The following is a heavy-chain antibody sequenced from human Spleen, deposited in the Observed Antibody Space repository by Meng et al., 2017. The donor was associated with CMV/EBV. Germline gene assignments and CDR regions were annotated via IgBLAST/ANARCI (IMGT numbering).Heavy chain of an antibody. D-gene: IGHD2-15*01. Sequence: ASVKVSCKASGYNFTGYYMHWVRQAPGQGLEWMGWINPTSGGTNYAQKFQDRVTMTGDTSITTAYMELSRLRSDDMAVYYCARVKRYCTGGSCSSTGYYGMDVWGQGTTVTVSS. CDR1: GYNFTGYY. CDR3: ARVKRYCTGGSCSSTGYYGMDV. J-gene: IGHJ6*02. V-gene: IGHV1-2*02. CDR2: INPTSGGT.